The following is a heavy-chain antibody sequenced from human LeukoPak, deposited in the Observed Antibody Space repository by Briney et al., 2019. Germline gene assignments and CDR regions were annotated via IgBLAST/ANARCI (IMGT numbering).Heavy chain of an antibody. CDR2: INHSGST. CDR1: GGSFSGYY. V-gene: IGHV4-34*01. D-gene: IGHD2-15*01. CDR3: AGGRGPYIVVVVAARYFDY. Sequence: PSETLSLTCAVYGGSFSGYYWSWIRQPPGKGLEWIGEINHSGSTNYNPSLKSRVTISVDTSKNQFSLKLSSVTAADTAVYYCAGGRGPYIVVVVAARYFDYWGQGTLVTVSS. J-gene: IGHJ4*02.